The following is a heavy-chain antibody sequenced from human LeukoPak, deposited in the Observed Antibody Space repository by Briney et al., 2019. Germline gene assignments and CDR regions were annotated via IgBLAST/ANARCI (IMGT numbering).Heavy chain of an antibody. J-gene: IGHJ4*02. CDR1: GYTFTGYY. CDR2: INPNSGGT. Sequence: GASVKVSCKASGYTFTGYYMHWVRQAPGQGLEWMGWINPNSGGTNYAQKFQGRVTMTRDTSISTAYMELSRLRSDDTAVYYCARLQQQISGNYFPRGFFFDYWGQGTLVTVSS. V-gene: IGHV1-2*02. D-gene: IGHD1-26*01. CDR3: ARLQQQISGNYFPRGFFFDY.